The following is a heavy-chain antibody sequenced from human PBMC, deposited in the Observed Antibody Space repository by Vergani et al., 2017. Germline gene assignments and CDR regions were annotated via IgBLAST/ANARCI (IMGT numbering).Heavy chain of an antibody. V-gene: IGHV4-30-4*08. J-gene: IGHJ3*02. CDR2: IYYSGTT. CDR1: GAYVGSGGYY. CDR3: ARGNPYVDFDS. D-gene: IGHD3-16*01. Sequence: QLQLQESGPGLVKPSETLSLSCRVSGAYVGSGGYYWTWVRQRPGMGLDWIGYIYYSGTTYYNPSLESRLTISLDTSRNQISLKLTSVTATDTAIYFCARGNPYVDFDSWGQGTMITVSS.